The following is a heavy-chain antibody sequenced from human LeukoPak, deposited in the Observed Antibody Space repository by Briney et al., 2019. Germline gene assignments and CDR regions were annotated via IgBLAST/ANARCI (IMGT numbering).Heavy chain of an antibody. D-gene: IGHD5-24*01. CDR1: GGSISSSSYY. Sequence: SETLSLTCTVSGGSISSSSYYWGWIRQPPGKGLEWIGSIYYSGSTYYNPSLKSRVTISVDTSKNQFSLKLSSVTAADTAVYYCARVSRDGYNYVRIDYWGQGTLVTVSS. V-gene: IGHV4-39*07. J-gene: IGHJ4*02. CDR3: ARVSRDGYNYVRIDY. CDR2: IYYSGST.